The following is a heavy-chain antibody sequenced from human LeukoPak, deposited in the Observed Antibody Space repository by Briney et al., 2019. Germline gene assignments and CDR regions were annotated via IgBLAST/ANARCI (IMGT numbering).Heavy chain of an antibody. D-gene: IGHD5-24*01. CDR2: ISWNSGSI. CDR3: VIDSRRRDGYVFDEVFDF. V-gene: IGHV3-9*01. J-gene: IGHJ4*02. CDR1: GFTFDDYA. Sequence: GGSLRLSCAASGFTFDDYAMHWVRQAPGKGLEWVSGISWNSGSIDYADSVKGRFTISRDNAKNSLYLQMNSLRGEDTAFYYCVIDSRRRDGYVFDEVFDFWGRGTLVSVCS.